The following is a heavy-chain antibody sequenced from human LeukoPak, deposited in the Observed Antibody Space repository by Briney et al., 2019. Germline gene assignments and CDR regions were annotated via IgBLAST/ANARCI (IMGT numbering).Heavy chain of an antibody. D-gene: IGHD1-20*01. V-gene: IGHV1-18*01. CDR1: GYTFTSYG. CDR2: ISAYNGNT. CDR3: ARDLRGITGTHDAFDI. Sequence: ASVKVSSKASGYTFTSYGISWVRQAPGQGLEWMGWISAYNGNTNYAQKLQGRVTMTTDTSTSTAYMELSSLRSEDTAVYYCARDLRGITGTHDAFDIWGQGTMVTVSS. J-gene: IGHJ3*02.